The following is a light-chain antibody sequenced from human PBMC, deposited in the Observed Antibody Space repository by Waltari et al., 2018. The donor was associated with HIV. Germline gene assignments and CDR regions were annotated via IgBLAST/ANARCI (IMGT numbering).Light chain of an antibody. J-gene: IGLJ3*02. Sequence: QSALTQPASVSGSPGQSITISCTGTSSDVGGYDFVSWYQQRPGKAPNLMIYDVSNRPSGVSNRFSGSKSGNTASLTISGLQAEDEADYYCSSYTSSSTPWVFGGGTKLTVL. CDR3: SSYTSSSTPWV. CDR2: DVS. V-gene: IGLV2-14*03. CDR1: SSDVGGYDF.